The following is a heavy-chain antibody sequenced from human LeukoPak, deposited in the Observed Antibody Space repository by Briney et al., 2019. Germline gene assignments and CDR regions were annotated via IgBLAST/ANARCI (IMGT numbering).Heavy chain of an antibody. CDR2: INHSGST. D-gene: IGHD3-3*01. CDR1: GGSFSGYY. Sequence: SQTLSLTCAVYGGSFSGYYWSWIRQPPGKGLEWVGEINHSGSTNYNHSLKSRVTISVDTSKNQFSLQLSSVTAADTAVYYCARRRIFGVVINAFDIWGQGTMVTVSS. CDR3: ARRRIFGVVINAFDI. V-gene: IGHV4-34*01. J-gene: IGHJ3*02.